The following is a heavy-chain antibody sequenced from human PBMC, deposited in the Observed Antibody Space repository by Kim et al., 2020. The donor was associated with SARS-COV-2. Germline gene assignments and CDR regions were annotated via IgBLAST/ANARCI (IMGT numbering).Heavy chain of an antibody. CDR1: GFTFNTYS. V-gene: IGHV3-21*04. CDR2: LSSSSSHI. J-gene: IGHJ4*02. CDR3: TRVDREHSNTGYMVDH. Sequence: GGSLRLSCAASGFTFNTYSLNWVRQAPGKGLEWVSGLSSSSSHIYYADSVKGRFTISRDNAKNSLYLQMSSLGAEDTAVYYCTRVDREHSNTGYMVDHWGQGTLVTVSS. D-gene: IGHD5-12*01.